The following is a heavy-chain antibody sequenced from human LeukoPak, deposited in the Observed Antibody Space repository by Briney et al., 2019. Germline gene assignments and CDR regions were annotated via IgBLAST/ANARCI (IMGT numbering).Heavy chain of an antibody. J-gene: IGHJ4*02. CDR1: GGTFISYA. CDR2: IIPIFGTA. V-gene: IGHV1-69*05. D-gene: IGHD5-24*01. Sequence: SVKVSFKASGGTFISYAISWVRQAPGQGLEWMGGIIPIFGTANYAQKFQGRVTITTDESTSTAYMELSSLRSEDTAVYYCARYPPDGYFDYWGQGTLVTVSS. CDR3: ARYPPDGYFDY.